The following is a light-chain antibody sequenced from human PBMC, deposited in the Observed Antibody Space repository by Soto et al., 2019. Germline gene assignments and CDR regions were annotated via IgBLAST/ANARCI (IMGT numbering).Light chain of an antibody. V-gene: IGKV3-20*01. Sequence: IMVTPPPSTLPLSPRERATLFFRARQSVSSDFLAWYQQKPGQAPRLLIYGASDRATGIPDRFSGSGSATDFTLTISRLEPEDFAVYYCQQYGSLPLTFGGGTKVDIK. CDR3: QQYGSLPLT. CDR1: QSVSSDF. CDR2: GAS. J-gene: IGKJ4*01.